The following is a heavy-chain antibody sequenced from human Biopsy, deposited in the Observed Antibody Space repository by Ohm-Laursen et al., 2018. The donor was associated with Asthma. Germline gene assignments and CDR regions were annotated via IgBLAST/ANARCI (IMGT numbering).Heavy chain of an antibody. CDR3: ARARETTNYDDSDFDI. J-gene: IGHJ4*02. Sequence: ASVKVSCKASGFSFDNYFMHWVRQAPGQGLEWMGIINPSGAGTGYAEKFRGRLIVTRDASTRTAFMDLRSLRSDDTAIYFCARARETTNYDDSDFDIWGQGTLITVSS. V-gene: IGHV1-46*02. D-gene: IGHD4-11*01. CDR2: INPSGAGT. CDR1: GFSFDNYF.